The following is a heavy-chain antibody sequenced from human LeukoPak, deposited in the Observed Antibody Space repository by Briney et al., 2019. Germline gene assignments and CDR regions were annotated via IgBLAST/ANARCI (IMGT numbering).Heavy chain of an antibody. V-gene: IGHV3-7*01. CDR3: ATGATRLFDP. J-gene: IGHJ5*02. CDR1: GFTFSNSW. Sequence: GGSLRLSCAASGFTFSNSWMSWIRQAPGKGLEWVANIKQDGSEKNYVDSVKGRFTISRDNAENSLYLEMNSLRAEDTAVYYCATGATRLFDPWGQGTLVTVSS. CDR2: IKQDGSEK.